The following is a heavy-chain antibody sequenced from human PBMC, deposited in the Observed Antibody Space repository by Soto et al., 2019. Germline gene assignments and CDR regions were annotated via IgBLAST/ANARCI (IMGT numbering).Heavy chain of an antibody. V-gene: IGHV3-73*01. CDR3: ARLISSGWFDP. Sequence: EVQLVESGGGLVQPGGSLDLSCATSGFDFSGSAMHWVRQASGRGLEWLGRIRTKPNSYATIYAASVKDRITISRDDSKKMVYLHMSGLKTEDTAVYYCARLISSGWFDPWGQGTLVSVTS. CDR1: GFDFSGSA. D-gene: IGHD6-19*01. CDR2: IRTKPNSYAT. J-gene: IGHJ5*02.